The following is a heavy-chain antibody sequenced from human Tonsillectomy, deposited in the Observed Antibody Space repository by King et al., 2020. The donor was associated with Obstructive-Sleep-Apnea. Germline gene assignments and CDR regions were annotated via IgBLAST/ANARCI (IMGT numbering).Heavy chain of an antibody. Sequence: QLVQSGGGVVQPGRSLRLSCAASGFNFSSYAMHWVRQAPGKGLEGLAVISYDGSNKHYEDSVKGRFPISRDNSKNTLYLQVNSLRAEDTAVYYCARDLSSSSPPAAAGEYWGQGTLVTVSS. D-gene: IGHD6-13*01. CDR1: GFNFSSYA. CDR2: ISYDGSNK. V-gene: IGHV3-30-3*01. J-gene: IGHJ4*02. CDR3: ARDLSSSSPPAAAGEY.